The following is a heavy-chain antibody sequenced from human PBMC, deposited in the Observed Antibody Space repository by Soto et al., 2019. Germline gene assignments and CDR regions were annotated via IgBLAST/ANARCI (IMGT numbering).Heavy chain of an antibody. D-gene: IGHD4-17*01. CDR3: ARQDPLRFFDF. J-gene: IGHJ4*02. Sequence: PSETLSLTCSVSGDSIYSVSSFWSWIRQPPGKGLGWIGSIYYTGSTYYNPSLQSRVTISLDSSKNQFSLKLRSVTAADTAVYFCARQDPLRFFDFWGQGSLVTVSS. CDR2: IYYTGST. CDR1: GDSIYSVSSF. V-gene: IGHV4-39*01.